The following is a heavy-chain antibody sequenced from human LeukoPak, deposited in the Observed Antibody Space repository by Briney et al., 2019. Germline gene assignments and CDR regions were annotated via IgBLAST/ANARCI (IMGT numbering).Heavy chain of an antibody. V-gene: IGHV4-30-4*01. CDR2: IYYSGTT. CDR3: AKDARARVNSLSL. J-gene: IGHJ2*01. CDR1: GGSISSGDYY. Sequence: SETLSLTCTVSGGSISSGDYYWSWIRQPPGKGLEWIGYIYYSGTTFYNPSLKSRVIISLDTSKNQFSLRLSSVTAADTAVYYCAKDARARVNSLSLWGRGTLVTVSS. D-gene: IGHD2-15*01.